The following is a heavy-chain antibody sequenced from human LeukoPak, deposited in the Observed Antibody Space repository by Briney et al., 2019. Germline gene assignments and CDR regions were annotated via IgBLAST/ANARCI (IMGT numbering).Heavy chain of an antibody. Sequence: GRSLRLSCAASGFTFSSYAMHWVRQAPGKGLEWVAVISYDGSNKYYAESVKGRFTISRDNAKNSLYLQMNSLRAEDTAVYYCARDQGYYTGGSWYSDRGVDAFDIWGQGTMVTVSS. CDR1: GFTFSSYA. V-gene: IGHV3-30*04. D-gene: IGHD2-15*01. J-gene: IGHJ3*02. CDR3: ARDQGYYTGGSWYSDRGVDAFDI. CDR2: ISYDGSNK.